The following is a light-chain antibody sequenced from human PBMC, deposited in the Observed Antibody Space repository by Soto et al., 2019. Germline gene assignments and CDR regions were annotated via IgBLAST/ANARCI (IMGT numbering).Light chain of an antibody. J-gene: IGKJ1*01. CDR2: DAS. CDR1: QSVSNA. V-gene: IGKV3-15*01. CDR3: QQYNYWPPWT. Sequence: ILMTQSPATLSVSPGERATLSCRASQSVSNALAGYQQKPGQAPRLLIYDASTRATGIPARFSGSGSGTEFTLNISGLQSEDFAVYYCQQYNYWPPWTFGQGTKVEIK.